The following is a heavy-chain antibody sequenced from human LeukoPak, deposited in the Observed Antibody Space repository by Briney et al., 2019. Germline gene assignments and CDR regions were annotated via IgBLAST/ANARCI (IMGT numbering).Heavy chain of an antibody. D-gene: IGHD3-22*01. V-gene: IGHV1-46*01. Sequence: ASVKVSCKASGYTFTSYYMHWVRQAPGQGLEWMGIINPSGGSTSYAQKFQGRVTMTRDTSTSTVYMELSSLRSEDTAVYYCARREDYYDSSGYSFDYWGQGSLVTVSS. CDR2: INPSGGST. J-gene: IGHJ4*02. CDR1: GYTFTSYY. CDR3: ARREDYYDSSGYSFDY.